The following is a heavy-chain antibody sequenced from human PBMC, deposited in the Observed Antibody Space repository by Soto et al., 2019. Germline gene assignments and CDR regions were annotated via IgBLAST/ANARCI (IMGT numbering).Heavy chain of an antibody. CDR1: GGSGSSGSYY. V-gene: IGHV4-61*01. D-gene: IGHD3-22*01. Sequence: SETMSLTWTVSGGSGSSGSYYWSWIRQPPGKGLEWIRYIYYSGRTNYNPSLKSRVTISVDTSKNQFFLKLNSVNPADTAVGYCAKAALGQWLVNGCWGQGTLVSVSS. J-gene: IGHJ4*02. CDR3: AKAALGQWLVNGC. CDR2: IYYSGRT.